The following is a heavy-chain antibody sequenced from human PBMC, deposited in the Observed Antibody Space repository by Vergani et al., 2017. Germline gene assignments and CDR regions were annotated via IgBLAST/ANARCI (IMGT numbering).Heavy chain of an antibody. CDR3: AKYLRDSTDGLPDS. Sequence: QVQLVESGGGVVQPGRSLRLSCAASGFTFSTHGMHWIRQAPGKGLEWLAYIGKDGINTRYRDAVKGRFTVSRDNSKDILYLQMDSLRSEDTALYYCAKYLRDSTDGLPDSWGPGTLVIVSS. CDR1: GFTFSTHG. J-gene: IGHJ4*02. V-gene: IGHV3-30*02. CDR2: IGKDGINT. D-gene: IGHD2-21*02.